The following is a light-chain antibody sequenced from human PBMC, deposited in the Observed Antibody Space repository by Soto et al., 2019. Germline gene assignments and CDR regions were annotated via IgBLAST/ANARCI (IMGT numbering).Light chain of an antibody. CDR1: SSDVGGYNY. J-gene: IGLJ1*01. CDR3: SSYTSASTLLYL. CDR2: GVT. Sequence: QSALTQPASVSGSTGRSITISCTGASSDVGGYNYVSWYQQHPGIAPKLLIYGVTNRPSGVSTRFSGSKSGNTASLTISGLQAEDKADYHCSSYTSASTLLYLFGTGTKVTVL. V-gene: IGLV2-14*01.